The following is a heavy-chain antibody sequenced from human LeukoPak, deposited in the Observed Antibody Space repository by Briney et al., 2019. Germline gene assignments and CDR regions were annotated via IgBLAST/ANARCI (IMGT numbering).Heavy chain of an antibody. V-gene: IGHV4-59*01. CDR2: IYYSGST. CDR1: GGSISSYY. CDR3: ASAAILTGYLDAFDI. D-gene: IGHD3-9*01. J-gene: IGHJ3*02. Sequence: SETLSLTCTVSGGSISSYYWSWIRQPPGKGLEWIGYIYYSGSTNYNPSLKSRVTISVDTSKNQFSLKLSSVTAADTAVYYCASAAILTGYLDAFDIWGQGTMVTVSS.